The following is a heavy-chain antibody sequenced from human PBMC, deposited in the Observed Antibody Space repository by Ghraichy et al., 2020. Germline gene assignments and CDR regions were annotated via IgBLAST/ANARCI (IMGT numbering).Heavy chain of an antibody. Sequence: GALRLSCAASGFTFSSYSMNWVRQAPGKGLEWVSYISSSSSTIYYADSVKGRFTISRDNAKNSLYLQMNSLRDEDTAVYYCARISKILGYCSSTSCYPHLYYYYGMDVWGQGTTVTVSS. V-gene: IGHV3-48*02. CDR2: ISSSSSTI. J-gene: IGHJ6*02. CDR1: GFTFSSYS. D-gene: IGHD2-2*01. CDR3: ARISKILGYCSSTSCYPHLYYYYGMDV.